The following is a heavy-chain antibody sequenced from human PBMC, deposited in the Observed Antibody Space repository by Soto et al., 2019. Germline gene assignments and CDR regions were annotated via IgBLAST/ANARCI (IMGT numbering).Heavy chain of an antibody. CDR3: AKVVDYDFWSGYYFDY. Sequence: GRSLRRSCACSGFTFSSYAMIWFRHAPGKGLGWVSAISGSCGSTYYADSVKGRFTISRDNSKNTLYLQMNSLRAEDTAVYYCAKVVDYDFWSGYYFDYWGQGTLVTAPQ. V-gene: IGHV3-23*01. D-gene: IGHD3-3*01. CDR1: GFTFSSYA. J-gene: IGHJ4*02. CDR2: ISGSCGST.